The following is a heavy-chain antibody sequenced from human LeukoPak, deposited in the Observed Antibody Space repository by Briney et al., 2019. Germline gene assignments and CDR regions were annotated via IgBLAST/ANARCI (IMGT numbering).Heavy chain of an antibody. J-gene: IGHJ4*02. CDR2: FDPEDGET. V-gene: IGHV1-24*01. CDR1: GYTLTELS. CDR3: ARVAYYDSSGYSRPRAGVVGYFDY. D-gene: IGHD3-22*01. Sequence: ASVKVSCKVSGYTLTELSMHWVRQAPGKGLEWMGGFDPEDGETIYAQKFQGRVTMTEDTSTDTAYMELRSLRSDDTAVYYCARVAYYDSSGYSRPRAGVVGYFDYWGQGTLVTVSS.